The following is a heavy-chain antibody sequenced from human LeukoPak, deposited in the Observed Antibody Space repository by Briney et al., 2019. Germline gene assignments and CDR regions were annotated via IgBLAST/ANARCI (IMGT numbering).Heavy chain of an antibody. CDR1: GYTFTSYD. D-gene: IGHD3-9*01. CDR3: ARLYYDILTGPTLVGVWFDP. Sequence: ASVKVSCKASGYTFTSYDISWVRQATGQGLEWMGWMNPNSGNTGYAQKFQGRVTMTRNTSISTAYMELSSLRSEDTAVYYCARLYYDILTGPTLVGVWFDPWGQGTLVTVSS. CDR2: MNPNSGNT. V-gene: IGHV1-8*01. J-gene: IGHJ5*02.